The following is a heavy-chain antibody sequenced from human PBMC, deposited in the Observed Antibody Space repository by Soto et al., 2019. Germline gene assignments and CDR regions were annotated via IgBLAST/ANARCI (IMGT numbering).Heavy chain of an antibody. D-gene: IGHD2-2*01. Sequence: GGSLRLSCAASGFTFSSYGMHWVRQAPGKGLEWVAVISYDGSNKYYADSVKGRFTISRDNSKNTLYLQMNSLRAEDTAVYYCASQGDCSSTSCYSVPTSYYFDYWGQGTLVTVSS. CDR1: GFTFSSYG. CDR2: ISYDGSNK. J-gene: IGHJ4*02. V-gene: IGHV3-30*03. CDR3: ASQGDCSSTSCYSVPTSYYFDY.